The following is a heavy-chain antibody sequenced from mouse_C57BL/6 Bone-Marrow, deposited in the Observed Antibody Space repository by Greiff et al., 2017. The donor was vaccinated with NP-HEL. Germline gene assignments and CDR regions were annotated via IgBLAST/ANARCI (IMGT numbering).Heavy chain of an antibody. CDR1: GFTFSSYG. CDR2: ISSGGSYT. CDR3: ARHTFAY. Sequence: EVKLVESGGDLVKPGGSLKLSCAASGFTFSSYGMSWVRQTPDKRLEWVATISSGGSYTYYPDSVKGRFTISRDNAKNTLYLQMSSLMSEDTAMYYCARHTFAYWGQGTLVTVSA. V-gene: IGHV5-6*01. J-gene: IGHJ3*01.